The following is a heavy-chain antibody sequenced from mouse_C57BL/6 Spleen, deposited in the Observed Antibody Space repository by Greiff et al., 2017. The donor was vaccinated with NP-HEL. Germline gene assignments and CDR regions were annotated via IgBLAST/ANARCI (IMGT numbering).Heavy chain of an antibody. J-gene: IGHJ2*01. CDR1: GYTFTSYW. V-gene: IGHV1-53*01. Sequence: QVQLKESGTELVKPGASVKLSCKASGYTFTSYWMHWVKQRPGQGLEWIGNINPSNGGTNYNEKFKSKATLTVDKSSSTAYMQLSSLTSEDSAVYYCASGWLLYYFDYWGQGTTLTVSS. D-gene: IGHD2-3*01. CDR2: INPSNGGT. CDR3: ASGWLLYYFDY.